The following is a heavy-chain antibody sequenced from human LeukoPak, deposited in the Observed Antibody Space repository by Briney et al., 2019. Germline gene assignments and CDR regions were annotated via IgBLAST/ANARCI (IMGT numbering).Heavy chain of an antibody. D-gene: IGHD2/OR15-2a*01. Sequence: PGGSLRLSCAASGFTFSTFAMSWVRQAPGKGLEWVSGISYGGDYTYYADSVKGRFTISRDNSRNTLSPQMNSLRAEDTAIYYCAKDSATVGGPDFGEWGQGTLVTVSS. J-gene: IGHJ4*02. V-gene: IGHV3-23*01. CDR2: ISYGGDYT. CDR1: GFTFSTFA. CDR3: AKDSATVGGPDFGE.